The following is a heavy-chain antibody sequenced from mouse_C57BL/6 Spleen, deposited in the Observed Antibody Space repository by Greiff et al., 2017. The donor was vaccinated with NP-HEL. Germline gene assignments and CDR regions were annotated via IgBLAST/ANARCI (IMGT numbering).Heavy chain of an antibody. Sequence: QVQLKQPGAELVRPGSSVKLSCKASGYTFTSYWMDWVKQRPGQGLEWIGNIYPSDSETHYNQKFKDKATLTVDKASSTAYMQLSSLTSEDSAVYYCARRATGYDEVGVDYWGQGTTLTVSS. D-gene: IGHD2-3*01. J-gene: IGHJ2*01. CDR3: ARRATGYDEVGVDY. CDR1: GYTFTSYW. V-gene: IGHV1-61*01. CDR2: IYPSDSET.